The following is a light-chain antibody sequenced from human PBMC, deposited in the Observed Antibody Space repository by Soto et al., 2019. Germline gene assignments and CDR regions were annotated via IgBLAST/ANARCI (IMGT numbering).Light chain of an antibody. CDR1: QSVNSN. Sequence: EIVMTQSPATLSVSPGERATLSCRASQSVNSNLAWYRQKPGQAPRLLISDASTRATGVPARFSGSGSGTEFTLTTSSLQSEDSGIYYFQQYNCWPPRTFGGGTKVAIK. V-gene: IGKV3-15*01. CDR3: QQYNCWPPRT. J-gene: IGKJ4*01. CDR2: DAS.